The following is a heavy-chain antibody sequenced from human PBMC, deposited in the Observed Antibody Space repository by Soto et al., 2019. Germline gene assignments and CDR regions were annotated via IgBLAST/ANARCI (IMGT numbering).Heavy chain of an antibody. CDR1: GASIRSAGYY. J-gene: IGHJ4*02. CDR3: ARIRDGYNGLYYFDY. V-gene: IGHV4-31*03. D-gene: IGHD3-10*01. CDR2: IHYSGST. Sequence: QVQLQESGPGLVKPSQTLSLSCTVSGASIRSAGYYWSWIRQHPGEGLEWIGFIHYSGSTDYNPSVASRVIISVDTSKNQFSLKMSSVTAADTALYYCARIRDGYNGLYYFDYWGQGALVTVSS.